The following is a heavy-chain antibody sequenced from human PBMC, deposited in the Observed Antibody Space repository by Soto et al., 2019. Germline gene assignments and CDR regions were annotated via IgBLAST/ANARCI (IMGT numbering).Heavy chain of an antibody. CDR3: ARGGLVWFGESPTSSVNWFDP. V-gene: IGHV6-1*01. D-gene: IGHD3-10*01. Sequence: KPSETLSLTCAISGETVSSNSAAWNWIRQSPSRGLEWLGRTYCRSKWYHDYAVSVKSRITINPDTSKNQLSLQLNSVTLEDTAVYYWARGGLVWFGESPTSSVNWFDPWGQGTLVTVSS. CDR2: TYCRSKWYH. CDR1: GETVSSNSAA. J-gene: IGHJ5*02.